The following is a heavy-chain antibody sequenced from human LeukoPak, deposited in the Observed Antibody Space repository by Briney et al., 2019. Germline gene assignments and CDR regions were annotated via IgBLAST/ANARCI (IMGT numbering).Heavy chain of an antibody. D-gene: IGHD5-12*01. V-gene: IGHV5-51*01. Sequence: GESLRISCKGSGYSFTNIWIGWVRQMPGKGLEWMGIIYPGDSDTRYSPSFQGQVTISADKSISTAYLQWSSLKASDTAMYYCARLTGYSGYLSSFWFDPWGQGTLVTVSS. CDR1: GYSFTNIW. CDR2: IYPGDSDT. CDR3: ARLTGYSGYLSSFWFDP. J-gene: IGHJ5*02.